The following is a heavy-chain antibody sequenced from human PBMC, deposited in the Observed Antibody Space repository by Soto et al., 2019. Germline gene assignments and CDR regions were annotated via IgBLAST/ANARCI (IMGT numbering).Heavy chain of an antibody. D-gene: IGHD2-2*01. CDR2: IYYSGST. CDR1: GGSISSGDYY. V-gene: IGHV4-61*08. Sequence: PSETLSLTCTVSGGSISSGDYYWSWIRQPPGKGLEWIGYIYYSGSTNYNPSLKSRVTMSVDTSKNQFSLKLSSVTAADTAVYYCARACSSNSCYDVFDYWGQGTLVTVSS. CDR3: ARACSSNSCYDVFDY. J-gene: IGHJ4*02.